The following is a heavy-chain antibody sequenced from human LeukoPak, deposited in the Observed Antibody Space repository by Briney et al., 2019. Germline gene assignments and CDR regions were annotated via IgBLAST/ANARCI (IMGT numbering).Heavy chain of an antibody. CDR2: INPNNGAT. V-gene: IGHV1-2*06. Sequence: ASVKVSCKASGYTFTGYYMHWVRQAPGQGLEWMGRINPNNGATNYAQKLQGRVTVTGDTSISTAYMELSSLRSDDTAVYYCTRESGSYHGNDYWGQGTLVTVSS. J-gene: IGHJ4*02. D-gene: IGHD1-26*01. CDR1: GYTFTGYY. CDR3: TRESGSYHGNDY.